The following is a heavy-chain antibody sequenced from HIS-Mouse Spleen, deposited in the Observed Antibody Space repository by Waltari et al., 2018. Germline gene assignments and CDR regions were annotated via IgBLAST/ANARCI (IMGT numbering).Heavy chain of an antibody. CDR1: GSTFTGYY. J-gene: IGHJ5*02. V-gene: IGHV1-2*02. D-gene: IGHD1-26*01. CDR2: INPNSGGT. Sequence: QVQLVQSGAEVKKPGASVKVSCKASGSTFTGYYLHWVLRAPGQGLAWMGWINPNSGGTNYAQKFQGRVTMTRDTSISTAYMELSRLRSDDTAVYYCARATSSGSYGRLDPWGQGTLVTVSS. CDR3: ARATSSGSYGRLDP.